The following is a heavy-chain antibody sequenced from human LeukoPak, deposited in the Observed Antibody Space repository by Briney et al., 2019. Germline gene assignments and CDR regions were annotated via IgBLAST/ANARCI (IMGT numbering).Heavy chain of an antibody. CDR2: IYTSGST. D-gene: IGHD2-15*01. V-gene: IGHV4-4*07. CDR1: GGSISSYY. Sequence: SETLSLTCTVSGGSISSYYWSWIRQPAGKGLEWIGRIYTSGSTNYNPSLKSRVTMSVDTSKNQFSLKLSSVTAADTAVYYRARGPIDGSYYYYGMDVWGQGTTVTVSS. CDR3: ARGPIDGSYYYYGMDV. J-gene: IGHJ6*02.